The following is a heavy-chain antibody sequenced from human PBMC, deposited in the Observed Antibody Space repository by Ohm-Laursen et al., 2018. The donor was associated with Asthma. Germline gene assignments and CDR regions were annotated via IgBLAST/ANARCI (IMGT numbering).Heavy chain of an antibody. J-gene: IGHJ6*02. D-gene: IGHD4-17*01. V-gene: IGHV4-31*03. Sequence: TLSLTCTVSGDSISSGNNYWSWIRQHPVKGLEWIGYIYYSGITYSNPSLRSRVTISVDTSKNQFSLDLTSVTAADTAVYYCARDPSHDYGDYYYGMDVWGQGTTVTVSS. CDR3: ARDPSHDYGDYYYGMDV. CDR1: GDSISSGNNY. CDR2: IYYSGIT.